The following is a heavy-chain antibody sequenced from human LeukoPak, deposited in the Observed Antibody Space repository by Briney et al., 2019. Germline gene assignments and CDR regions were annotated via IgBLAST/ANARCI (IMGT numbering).Heavy chain of an antibody. CDR2: IYYSGST. Sequence: SETLSLTCTVSGGSLSSYYWSWIRQPPGKGLEWMGYIYYSGSTNYNPSLKGRVTISVDTSKNQFSLTLSSVTAAATAAYYCASDAGPYYSDRKGYFDYWGQGTLVTVSS. J-gene: IGHJ4*02. D-gene: IGHD3-22*01. CDR1: GGSLSSYY. CDR3: ASDAGPYYSDRKGYFDY. V-gene: IGHV4-59*01.